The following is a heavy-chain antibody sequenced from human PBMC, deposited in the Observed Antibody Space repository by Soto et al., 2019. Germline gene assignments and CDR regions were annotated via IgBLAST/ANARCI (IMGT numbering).Heavy chain of an antibody. Sequence: QVQLQESGPGLMKPSQTLSLTCTVSGGSISSGDYYWSWILQPPGKGLEWIGYIYYSGSTYYNPSLKSRVTISVDTSKNQFSLKLSSVTSADTAVYYCASNSYGYIFYAYWGQGTLVTVSS. J-gene: IGHJ4*02. CDR2: IYYSGST. CDR1: GGSISSGDYY. D-gene: IGHD5-18*01. V-gene: IGHV4-30-4*01. CDR3: ASNSYGYIFYAY.